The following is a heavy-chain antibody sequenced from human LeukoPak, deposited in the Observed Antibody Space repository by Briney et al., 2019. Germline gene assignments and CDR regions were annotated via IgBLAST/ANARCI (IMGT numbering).Heavy chain of an antibody. Sequence: ASVKVSCKASGYTFTNYAITWVRQAPGQGLEWMGWISAYNGNTNYAQKLQGRVTMTTDTSMNTAYMELRSLRSDDTAVYYCARDLDGSGSYYYWGQGALVAVSS. CDR3: ARDLDGSGSYYY. V-gene: IGHV1-18*01. CDR1: GYTFTNYA. J-gene: IGHJ4*02. CDR2: ISAYNGNT. D-gene: IGHD3-10*01.